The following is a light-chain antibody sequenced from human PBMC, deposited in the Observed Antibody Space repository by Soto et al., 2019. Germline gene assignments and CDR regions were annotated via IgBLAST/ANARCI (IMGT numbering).Light chain of an antibody. V-gene: IGLV2-14*01. Sequence: QSALTQPASVSGSPGQSITISCTGTSSDVGGYNYVSWYQQLPGKAPKLMIYDVSNRPSGVANRFSGSKSGNTASLTISGLQDEDEADYYCSSYTSSSTHDVFGTGTKVTVL. CDR1: SSDVGGYNY. CDR2: DVS. J-gene: IGLJ1*01. CDR3: SSYTSSSTHDV.